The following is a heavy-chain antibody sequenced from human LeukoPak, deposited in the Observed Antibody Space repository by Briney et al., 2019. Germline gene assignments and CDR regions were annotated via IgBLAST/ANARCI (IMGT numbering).Heavy chain of an antibody. J-gene: IGHJ4*02. CDR3: ARESGPYSYGNFDC. Sequence: GGSLRLSCAASGFTFSRYSMKWVRQAPGKGLEWVANIKEDGGEKYYVDSVKGRFTISRDNAKKSLYLQMNSLRTEDTAVYYCARESGPYSYGNFDCWGQGTLVTVSS. CDR2: IKEDGGEK. D-gene: IGHD5-18*01. CDR1: GFTFSRYS. V-gene: IGHV3-7*01.